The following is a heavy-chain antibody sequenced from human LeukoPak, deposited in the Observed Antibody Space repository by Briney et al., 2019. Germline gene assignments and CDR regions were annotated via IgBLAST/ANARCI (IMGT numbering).Heavy chain of an antibody. CDR3: ARSNYCSSTSRSRRYYYYYYGMDV. J-gene: IGHJ6*02. CDR2: ISAYNGNT. V-gene: IGHV1-18*01. CDR1: GYTFTSYG. D-gene: IGHD2-2*01. Sequence: ASVKVSCKASGYTFTSYGISWVRQAPGQGLEWMGWISAYNGNTNYAQKLQGRVTMTTDTSTSTAYMELRSLRSDDTAVYYCARSNYCSSTSRSRRYYYYYYGMDVWGQGTTVTVSS.